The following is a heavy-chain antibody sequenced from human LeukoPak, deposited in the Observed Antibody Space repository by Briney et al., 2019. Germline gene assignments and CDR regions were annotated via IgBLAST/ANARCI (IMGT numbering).Heavy chain of an antibody. CDR3: ARDPYSGAYGSDYYYYMDV. Sequence: GGSLRLSCAASGFSFSNYNMNWARLAPGKGLGWVSSITSSGSHIFYADSVKGRFTISRDNADNSLYLQMNSLRAEDTAVYFCARDPYSGAYGSDYYYYMDVWGKGTTVTVSS. J-gene: IGHJ6*03. CDR1: GFSFSNYN. D-gene: IGHD1-26*01. V-gene: IGHV3-21*01. CDR2: ITSSGSHI.